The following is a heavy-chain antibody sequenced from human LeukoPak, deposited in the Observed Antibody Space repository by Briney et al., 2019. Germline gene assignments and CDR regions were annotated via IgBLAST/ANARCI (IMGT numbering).Heavy chain of an antibody. V-gene: IGHV3-21*01. J-gene: IGHJ4*02. CDR2: ISSSSSYI. CDR3: AKGRVAAGTRTPSDY. D-gene: IGHD6-13*01. CDR1: GFTFSSYS. Sequence: GGSLRLSCAASGFTFSSYSMNWVRQAPGKGLEWVSSISSSSSYIYYADSVKGRFTISRDNAKNSLYLQMNSLRAEDTAVYYCAKGRVAAGTRTPSDYWGQGTLVTVSS.